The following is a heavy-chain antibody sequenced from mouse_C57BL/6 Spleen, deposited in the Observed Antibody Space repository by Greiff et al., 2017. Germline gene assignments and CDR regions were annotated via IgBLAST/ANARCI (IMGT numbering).Heavy chain of an antibody. CDR2: IHPNSGST. J-gene: IGHJ2*01. CDR3: AREEDYYGTPYYFDY. V-gene: IGHV1-64*01. CDR1: GYTFTSYW. Sequence: QVQLQQPEAELVKPGASVKLSCKASGYTFTSYWMHWVKQRPGQGLEWIGMIHPNSGSTNYNEKFKSKATLTVDKSSSTAYMQLSSLTSEDSAVYYCAREEDYYGTPYYFDYWGQGTTLTVSS. D-gene: IGHD1-1*01.